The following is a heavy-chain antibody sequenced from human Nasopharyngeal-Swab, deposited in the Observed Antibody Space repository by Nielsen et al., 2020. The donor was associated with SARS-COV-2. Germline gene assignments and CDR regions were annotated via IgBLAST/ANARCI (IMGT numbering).Heavy chain of an antibody. D-gene: IGHD1-7*01. Sequence: ASVTVSCKASGYTFTRYYLHWVRQAPGQGLEWMGIINHTDGSTSYAQKFEGRVTMTRVTSTSTVYMELNSLRSEDTAVYYCARVLPFRITGTSGMDVWGQGTTVTVSS. J-gene: IGHJ6*02. V-gene: IGHV1-46*01. CDR2: INHTDGST. CDR1: GYTFTRYY. CDR3: ARVLPFRITGTSGMDV.